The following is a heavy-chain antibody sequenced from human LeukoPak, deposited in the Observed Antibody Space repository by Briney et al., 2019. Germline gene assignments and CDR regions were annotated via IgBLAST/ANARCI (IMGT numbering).Heavy chain of an antibody. V-gene: IGHV1-18*01. D-gene: IGHD4-17*01. CDR3: ARDILIWVTTFDRLDY. CDR1: GYTFTSYG. Sequence: RASVKVSCKASGYTFTSYGISWVRQAPGQGLEWMGWISAYNGNTNYAQKLQGRVTMTTDTSTSTAYMELRSLRSDDTAVYYCARDILIWVTTFDRLDYWGQGTLVTVSS. CDR2: ISAYNGNT. J-gene: IGHJ4*02.